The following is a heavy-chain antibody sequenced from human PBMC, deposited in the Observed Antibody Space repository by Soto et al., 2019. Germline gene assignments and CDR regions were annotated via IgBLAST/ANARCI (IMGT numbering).Heavy chain of an antibody. CDR2: IWYDGSNK. CDR3: ARGDYGDYGVFYYGMDV. J-gene: IGHJ6*02. Sequence: QVQLVESGGGVVQPGRSLRLSCAASGFTFSSYGMHWVRQAPGKGLEWVAVIWYDGSNKYYADSVKGRFTISRDNSKNXXYLQMNSLRAEDTAVYYCARGDYGDYGVFYYGMDVWGQGTTVTVSS. V-gene: IGHV3-33*01. D-gene: IGHD4-17*01. CDR1: GFTFSSYG.